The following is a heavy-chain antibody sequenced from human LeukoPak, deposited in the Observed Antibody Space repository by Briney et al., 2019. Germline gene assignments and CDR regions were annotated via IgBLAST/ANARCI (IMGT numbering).Heavy chain of an antibody. J-gene: IGHJ4*02. V-gene: IGHV4-38-2*02. Sequence: SETLSLTCTVSGYSISSGYFWGWIRPPPGKGLEWIGTMYHSGGTYYNPSLKSRVTISVDTSKNQFSLRLSSVTAADTAMYYCARDRGADTASTDWGQGTLVTVSS. CDR1: GYSISSGYF. CDR2: MYHSGGT. D-gene: IGHD5-18*01. CDR3: ARDRGADTASTD.